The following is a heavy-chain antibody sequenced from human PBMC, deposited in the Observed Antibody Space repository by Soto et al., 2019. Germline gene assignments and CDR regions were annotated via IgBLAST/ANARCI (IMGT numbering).Heavy chain of an antibody. Sequence: QVQLVESGGGVVQPGRSLRLSCAASGFTFSSYGMHWVRQAPGKGLEWVAVISYDGSNKYYADSVKGRFTISRDNSKNTLYLQMNSLRAEDTAVYYCAKDIAAATIIGWFDPWGQGTLVTVSS. D-gene: IGHD6-6*01. CDR2: ISYDGSNK. CDR1: GFTFSSYG. V-gene: IGHV3-30*18. CDR3: AKDIAAATIIGWFDP. J-gene: IGHJ5*02.